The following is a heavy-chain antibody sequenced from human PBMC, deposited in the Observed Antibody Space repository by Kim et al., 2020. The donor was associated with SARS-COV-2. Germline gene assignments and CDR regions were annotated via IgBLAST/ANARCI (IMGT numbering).Heavy chain of an antibody. CDR3: AREERYYDSSGYYH. D-gene: IGHD3-22*01. J-gene: IGHJ4*02. V-gene: IGHV4-31*03. CDR2: IYYSGST. Sequence: SETLSLTCTVSGGSISSGGYYWSWIRQHPGKGLEWIGYIYYSGSTYYNPSLKSRVTISVDTSKNQFSLKLSSVTAADTAVYYCAREERYYDSSGYYHWGQGTLVTVSS. CDR1: GGSISSGGYY.